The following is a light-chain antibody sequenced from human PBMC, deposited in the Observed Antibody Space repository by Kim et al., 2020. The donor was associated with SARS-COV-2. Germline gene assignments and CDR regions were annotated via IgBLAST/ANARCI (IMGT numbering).Light chain of an antibody. Sequence: QPASISCKSSQSLLHSDGKISLYWYLQKPGQPPQLLIYEVSKRFSGVPERVSGSGSGTDFTLKISRVEAEDVGLYYCMQGLQRLYSFGQGTKLEI. V-gene: IGKV2D-29*01. J-gene: IGKJ2*03. CDR2: EVS. CDR3: MQGLQRLYS. CDR1: QSLLHSDGKIS.